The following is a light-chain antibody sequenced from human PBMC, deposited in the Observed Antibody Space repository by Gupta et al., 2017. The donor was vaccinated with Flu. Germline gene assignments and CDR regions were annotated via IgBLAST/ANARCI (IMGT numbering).Light chain of an antibody. CDR1: QSILYSSNNKNY. CDR2: WAS. V-gene: IGKV4-1*01. CDR3: QQDHTTPLT. Sequence: DMLMTQSPDSLAVSLGERATINCKSSQSILYSSNNKNYLAWYQQKPGQPPKLLIYWASTRESGVPDRFSGSGSGTDFTLTISSLQAEDVAVYYCQQDHTTPLTFGGGTKVEIK. J-gene: IGKJ4*01.